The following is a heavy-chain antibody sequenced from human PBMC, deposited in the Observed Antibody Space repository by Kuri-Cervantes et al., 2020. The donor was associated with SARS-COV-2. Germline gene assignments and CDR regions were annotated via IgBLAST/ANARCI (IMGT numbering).Heavy chain of an antibody. J-gene: IGHJ4*02. CDR1: GGSICSGSYY. CDR2: LYTSGST. V-gene: IGHV4-61*02. CDR3: ARGIAVAGAKYFDY. Sequence: SETLSLTCTASGGSICSGSYYWTCIRQPAGKGLEWIGRLYTSGSTNYNPSLKSRVNISADTSKNQFSLNLSSVTAADTAVYYCARGIAVAGAKYFDYWGQGTLVTVSS. D-gene: IGHD6-19*01.